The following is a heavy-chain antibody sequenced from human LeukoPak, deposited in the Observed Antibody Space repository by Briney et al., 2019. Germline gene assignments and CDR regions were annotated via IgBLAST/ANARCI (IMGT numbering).Heavy chain of an antibody. CDR1: GFTFSIYA. J-gene: IGHJ6*02. CDR2: ISGSGGST. Sequence: GGSLRLSCAASGFTFSIYAMSWVRQTPGKGLEWVSSISGSGGSTYYADSVKGRFTISRDNAENSLYLQMNSLRAEDTAVYYCARDRSGYYKYYYGMDVWGQGTTVTVSS. D-gene: IGHD3-3*01. V-gene: IGHV3-23*01. CDR3: ARDRSGYYKYYYGMDV.